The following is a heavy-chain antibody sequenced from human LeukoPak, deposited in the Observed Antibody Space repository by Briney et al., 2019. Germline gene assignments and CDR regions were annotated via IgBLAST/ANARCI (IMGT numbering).Heavy chain of an antibody. D-gene: IGHD3-10*01. V-gene: IGHV3-20*04. CDR1: GITLSNYW. CDR3: ARGGKLLWFGAPLRDYNYYYYYMDV. CDR2: INWNGGST. J-gene: IGHJ6*03. Sequence: PGGSLRLSCTASGITLSNYWMHWVRQAPGTGLEWVSGINWNGGSTGYADSVKGRFTISRNNAKNSLYLQMNSLRAEDTALYYCARGGKLLWFGAPLRDYNYYYYYMDVWGKGTRVTVSS.